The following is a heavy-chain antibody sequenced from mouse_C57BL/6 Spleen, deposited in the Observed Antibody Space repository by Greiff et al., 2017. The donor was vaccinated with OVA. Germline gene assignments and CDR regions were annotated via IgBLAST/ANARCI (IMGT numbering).Heavy chain of an antibody. CDR1: GYAFTNYL. Sequence: VQLQQSGAELVRPGTSVKVSCKASGYAFTNYLIEWVKQRPGQGLEWIGVINPGSGGTNYNEKFKGKATLTADKSSSTAYMQLSSLTSEDSAVYVCARDPIYDGYHGAMDYWGQGTSVTVSS. V-gene: IGHV1-54*01. CDR3: ARDPIYDGYHGAMDY. CDR2: INPGSGGT. D-gene: IGHD2-3*01. J-gene: IGHJ4*01.